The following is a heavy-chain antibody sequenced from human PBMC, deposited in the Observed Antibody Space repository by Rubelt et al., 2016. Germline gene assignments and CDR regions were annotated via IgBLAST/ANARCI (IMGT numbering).Heavy chain of an antibody. CDR2: IWYDGSNK. J-gene: IGHJ4*02. V-gene: IGHV3-30*19. Sequence: RLSCAASGFTFSSYGMYWVRQAPGKGLEWVAVIWYDGSNKYYADSVKGRFTISRDNPKNTLYLQMNSLRAEDTAVYYCARDLQYYYDSSGSSYFDYWGQGTLVTVSS. CDR1: GFTFSSYG. D-gene: IGHD3-22*01. CDR3: ARDLQYYYDSSGSSYFDY.